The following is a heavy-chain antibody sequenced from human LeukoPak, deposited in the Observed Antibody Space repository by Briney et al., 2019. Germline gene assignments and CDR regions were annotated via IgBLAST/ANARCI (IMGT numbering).Heavy chain of an antibody. Sequence: PGGSLRLSCAASGFSFSSYWMSWVRQAPGKGLEWVANIKEDGSEKYYVDSLKGRFTISRDNAKSSLSLQLNSLRAEDTAVYYCASDQGWLQFDNWGQGTLVTVSS. J-gene: IGHJ4*02. CDR2: IKEDGSEK. CDR3: ASDQGWLQFDN. V-gene: IGHV3-7*05. CDR1: GFSFSSYW. D-gene: IGHD5-12*01.